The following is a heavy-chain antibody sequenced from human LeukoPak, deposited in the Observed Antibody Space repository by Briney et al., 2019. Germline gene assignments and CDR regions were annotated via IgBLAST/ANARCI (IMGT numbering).Heavy chain of an antibody. CDR1: GFTFSNAW. V-gene: IGHV3-15*01. J-gene: IGHJ4*02. Sequence: GGSLRLSCAASGFTFSNAWMSWVRQAPGKGLEWVGRIKSKTDGGTTDYAAPVKGRFTISRDDSKNTLYLQMNSLKTEDTAVYYCTTIYSSSWYATSDYWGQGTLVTVSS. CDR3: TTIYSSSWYATSDY. CDR2: IKSKTDGGTT. D-gene: IGHD6-13*01.